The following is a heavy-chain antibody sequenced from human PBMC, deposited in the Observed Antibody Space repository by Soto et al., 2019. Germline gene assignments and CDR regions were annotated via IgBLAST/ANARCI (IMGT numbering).Heavy chain of an antibody. J-gene: IGHJ4*02. CDR3: ARGVTMVRGVIHTPYFDY. CDR2: IYYSGST. V-gene: IGHV4-31*03. Sequence: QVQLQESGPGLVKPSQTLSLTCTVSGGSISSGGYYWSWIRQHPGKGLEWIGYIYYSGSTYYNPALKSRVTISVDTSKNQFSLKLSSVTAADTAVYYCARGVTMVRGVIHTPYFDYWGQGTLVTVSS. CDR1: GGSISSGGYY. D-gene: IGHD3-10*01.